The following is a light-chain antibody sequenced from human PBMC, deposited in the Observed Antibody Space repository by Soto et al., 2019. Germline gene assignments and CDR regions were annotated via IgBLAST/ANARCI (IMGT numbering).Light chain of an antibody. Sequence: PGERVTLSCRASQSVSSSYLTWYQQKPGQAPRLLIYGASTRATSIPARFSGSGSGTDFTLTISSLQPEDFAVYYCQQDYNFPPTFGQGTKVDIK. J-gene: IGKJ1*01. CDR3: QQDYNFPPT. V-gene: IGKV3D-7*01. CDR2: GAS. CDR1: QSVSSSY.